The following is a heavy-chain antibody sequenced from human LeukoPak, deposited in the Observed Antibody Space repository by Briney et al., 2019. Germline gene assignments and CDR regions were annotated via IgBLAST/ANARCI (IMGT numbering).Heavy chain of an antibody. CDR3: ARTVLRMRSFFDY. J-gene: IGHJ4*02. Sequence: SETLSLTCTVSGGSISSYYWSWIRQPPGKGLEWIGYIYYSGSTNYNPSLKSRVTISVDTSKNQFSLKLSSVTAADTAVYYCARTVLRMRSFFDYWGQGTLVTVSS. V-gene: IGHV4-59*12. CDR2: IYYSGST. D-gene: IGHD3-3*01. CDR1: GGSISSYY.